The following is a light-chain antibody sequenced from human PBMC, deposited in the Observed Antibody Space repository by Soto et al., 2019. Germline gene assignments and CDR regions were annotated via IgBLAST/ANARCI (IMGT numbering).Light chain of an antibody. CDR1: SSDVGAYNY. CDR2: EVS. Sequence: QSALTQPPSASGSPGQSVTISCTGTSSDVGAYNYVSWYQQHPGKAPKLMIYEVSKRPSGVPDRFSGSKSGNTASLTVSGLQAEDEADYYCAAWDDNLRGYWVFGGGTKLTVL. V-gene: IGLV2-8*01. J-gene: IGLJ2*01. CDR3: AAWDDNLRGYWV.